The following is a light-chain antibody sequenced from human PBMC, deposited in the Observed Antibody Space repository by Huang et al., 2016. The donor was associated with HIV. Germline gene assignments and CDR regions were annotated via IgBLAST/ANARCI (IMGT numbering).Light chain of an antibody. Sequence: DIVMTQSPATLSVSPGERAALSCRASQSVSSNLAWDQQKPGQAPRLLIFGASTRATGVPARFSGSGSGTEFTLIISSLQSEDFAIYYCQQFDDWPPTFGQGTKVEI. V-gene: IGKV3-15*01. CDR3: QQFDDWPPT. CDR2: GAS. CDR1: QSVSSN. J-gene: IGKJ1*01.